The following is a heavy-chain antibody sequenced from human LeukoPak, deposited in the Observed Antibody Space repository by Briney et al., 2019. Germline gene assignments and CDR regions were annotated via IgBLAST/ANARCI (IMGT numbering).Heavy chain of an antibody. D-gene: IGHD3-10*01. CDR3: ARDSGTTGEVKFDP. CDR1: GFSISSGYL. J-gene: IGHJ5*02. V-gene: IGHV4-38-2*02. CDR2: IYGSGST. Sequence: SETLSLTCSVSGFSISSGYLWGWIRQPPGKGLEWIGRIYGSGSTTYNPSLKSRLTMSVDTSKNQFSLKLSSMTAADTAIYYCARDSGTTGEVKFDPWGQGILVTVSS.